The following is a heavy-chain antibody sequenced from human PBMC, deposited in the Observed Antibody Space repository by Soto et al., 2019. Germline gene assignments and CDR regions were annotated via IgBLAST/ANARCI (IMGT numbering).Heavy chain of an antibody. CDR3: ATGGIVVVRYAFDI. D-gene: IGHD3-22*01. Sequence: SETLSLTCIVSGGSISSYYWSWIRQPPGKGLEWIGYIYYSGSTNYNPSLKSRVTISVDTSKNQFSLKLSSVTAADTAVYYCATGGIVVVRYAFDIWGPGTMVTV. CDR1: GGSISSYY. J-gene: IGHJ3*02. CDR2: IYYSGST. V-gene: IGHV4-59*01.